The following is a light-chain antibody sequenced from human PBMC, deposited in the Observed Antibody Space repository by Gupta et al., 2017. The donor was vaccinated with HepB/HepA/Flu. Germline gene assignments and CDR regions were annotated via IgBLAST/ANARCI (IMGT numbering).Light chain of an antibody. CDR3: QQLNSYPLT. CDR2: AAS. V-gene: IGKV1-9*01. J-gene: IGKJ4*01. CDR1: QGISSY. Sequence: GDRVTITCRASQGISSYLAWYQQKPGKAPQLLIYAASTLQSGVPSRFSGSGSGTEFTLTISSLQPEDFATYFCQQLNSYPLTFGGGTKVEIK.